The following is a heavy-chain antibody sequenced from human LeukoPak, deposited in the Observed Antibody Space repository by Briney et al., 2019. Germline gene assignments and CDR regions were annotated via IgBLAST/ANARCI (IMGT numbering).Heavy chain of an antibody. J-gene: IGHJ4*02. CDR1: GFSFRHFG. D-gene: IGHD6-19*01. V-gene: IGHV3-30*18. CDR3: AKDKRGSSGWFYN. Sequence: GGSLRLPCAACGFSFRHFGLHWVRQAPGKGLEWVAVISYDGRNKYFADSVKGRLTISRDNSKNTVYLEMNSLRDEDTAVYYCAKDKRGSSGWFYNWGQGTLVIVSS. CDR2: ISYDGRNK.